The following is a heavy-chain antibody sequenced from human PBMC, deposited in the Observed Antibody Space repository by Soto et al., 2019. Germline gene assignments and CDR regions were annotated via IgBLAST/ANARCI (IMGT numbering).Heavy chain of an antibody. CDR1: GFTFSDSY. V-gene: IGHV3-11*01. J-gene: IGHJ4*02. Sequence: PGGSLRLSCAASGFTFSDSYMSWIRQAPGKGLEWISYITFSGNTVYYADSLKGRFTISRDNAKNSLYLQMNRLRAEDTAVYYCAKGTDSQFDYWGQGTLFNVSS. CDR2: ITFSGNTV. CDR3: AKGTDSQFDY. D-gene: IGHD2-15*01.